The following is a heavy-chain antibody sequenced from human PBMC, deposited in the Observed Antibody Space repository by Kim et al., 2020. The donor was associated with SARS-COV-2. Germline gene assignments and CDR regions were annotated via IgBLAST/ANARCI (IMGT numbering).Heavy chain of an antibody. CDR3: GRNAKRGGATRGTFDS. D-gene: IGHD1-26*01. CDR2: VYFSGST. Sequence: SETLSLTCTVSGGYIRDYYWSWIRQTPGKGLEWIGFVYFSGSTNYNPSLESRVRMSMDTSKSQYSLPLHSVTTADTAVYYCGRNAKRGGATRGTFDSWGQGTKLTVSS. CDR1: GGYIRDYY. J-gene: IGHJ3*02. V-gene: IGHV4-59*01.